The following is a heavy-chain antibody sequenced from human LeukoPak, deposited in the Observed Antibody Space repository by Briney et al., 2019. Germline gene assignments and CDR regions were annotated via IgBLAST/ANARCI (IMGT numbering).Heavy chain of an antibody. Sequence: PGGSLRLSCAASGFTVSSNYMSWVRQAPGKGLEWVSVIYGGGSTYYADSVTGRFTISRDNSKNTLFLQMNSLRAEDTAVYYCARGTDSYYYYMDVGGRGTTVTVSS. CDR3: ARGTDSYYYYMDV. CDR2: IYGGGST. D-gene: IGHD2-2*01. J-gene: IGHJ6*03. V-gene: IGHV3-53*01. CDR1: GFTVSSNY.